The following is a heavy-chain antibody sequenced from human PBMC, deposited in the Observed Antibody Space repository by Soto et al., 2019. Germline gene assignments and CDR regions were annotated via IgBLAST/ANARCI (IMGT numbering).Heavy chain of an antibody. CDR1: GFAFSSYA. Sequence: AGGSLRLSCTASGFAFSSYAMSWVRQRPGQGPEWVANIRQDGSEKSYVDSVKGRFTVSRDNVKNLLSLQMNSLRVEDTAVYFCAREVSSGWFIQHYYGMDVWGPGTPVTVYS. V-gene: IGHV3-7*01. D-gene: IGHD6-19*01. CDR2: IRQDGSEK. J-gene: IGHJ6*02. CDR3: AREVSSGWFIQHYYGMDV.